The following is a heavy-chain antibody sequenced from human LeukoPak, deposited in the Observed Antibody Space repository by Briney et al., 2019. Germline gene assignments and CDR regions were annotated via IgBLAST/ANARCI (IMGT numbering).Heavy chain of an antibody. V-gene: IGHV4-59*08. CDR3: ARTISGWYYFDY. Sequence: SETLSLTCSVSGGSNSAYYWSWIRQPPGKGLEWIGYINYSGRTDYNPSLKGRVTISVDTSKNQLSLKLSSVTAADTAVFYCARTISGWYYFDYWGQGTLVTVSS. CDR1: GGSNSAYY. CDR2: INYSGRT. J-gene: IGHJ4*02. D-gene: IGHD6-13*01.